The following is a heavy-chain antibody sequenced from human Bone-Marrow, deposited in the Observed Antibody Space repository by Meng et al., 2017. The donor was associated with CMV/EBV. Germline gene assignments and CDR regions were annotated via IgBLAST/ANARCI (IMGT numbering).Heavy chain of an antibody. CDR2: ISSSGSTI. CDR3: ARSLDFTYYYYGMDV. V-gene: IGHV3-48*03. CDR1: GFTFSSYE. D-gene: IGHD1-1*01. Sequence: GGSLRLSCAASGFTFSSYEMNWVRQAPGKGLEWVSYISSSGSTIYYADSVKGRFTISRDNAKNSLYLQMNSLRAEDTAVYYCARSLDFTYYYYGMDVWGQGTTVTVYS. J-gene: IGHJ6*02.